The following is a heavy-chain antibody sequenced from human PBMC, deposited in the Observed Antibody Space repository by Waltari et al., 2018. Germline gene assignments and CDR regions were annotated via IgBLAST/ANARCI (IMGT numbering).Heavy chain of an antibody. CDR3: ARIADDYGDYFFDY. CDR1: GYSISSGYY. J-gene: IGHJ4*02. V-gene: IGHV4-38-2*01. Sequence: QVQLQESGPGLVKPSETLSLTCAVSGYSISSGYYWGWIRQPPGKGLEWIGSIYHSGSTYYNPSLKSRVTISVDTSKNQFSLKLSSVTAADTAVYYCARIADDYGDYFFDYWGQGTLVTVSS. CDR2: IYHSGST. D-gene: IGHD4-17*01.